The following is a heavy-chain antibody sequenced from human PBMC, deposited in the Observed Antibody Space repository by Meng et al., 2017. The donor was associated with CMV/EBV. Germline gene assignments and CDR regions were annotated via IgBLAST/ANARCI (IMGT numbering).Heavy chain of an antibody. CDR2: INHSGST. Sequence: QWGTPVLKPSETLSLSCSVYGGSFSGYYWSWVRQPPGKGLEWMGEINHSGSTNYNPSLKSRVTISVDTSKNQFSLKLSSVTAADTAVYYCASSLTYPDYWGQGTLVTVSS. J-gene: IGHJ4*02. CDR3: ASSLTYPDY. D-gene: IGHD2-15*01. V-gene: IGHV4-34*01. CDR1: GGSFSGYY.